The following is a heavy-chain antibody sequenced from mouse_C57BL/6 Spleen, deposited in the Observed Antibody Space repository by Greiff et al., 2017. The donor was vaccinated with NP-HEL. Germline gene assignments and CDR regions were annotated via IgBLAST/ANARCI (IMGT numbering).Heavy chain of an antibody. D-gene: IGHD1-1*02. CDR1: GYTFTSYW. Sequence: VQLQQPGAELVMPGASVKLSCKASGYTFTSYWMHWVKQRPGQGLEWIGEIDPSDSYTNYNQKFKGKSTLTVDKSSSTAYMQLSSLTSEDSAVYYCATVGGTWFAYWGQGTLVTVSA. CDR2: IDPSDSYT. J-gene: IGHJ3*01. CDR3: ATVGGTWFAY. V-gene: IGHV1-69*01.